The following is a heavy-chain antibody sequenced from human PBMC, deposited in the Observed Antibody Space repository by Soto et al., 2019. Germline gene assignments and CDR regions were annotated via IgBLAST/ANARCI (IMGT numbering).Heavy chain of an antibody. J-gene: IGHJ4*02. CDR1: GGSISSYY. D-gene: IGHD2-15*01. CDR3: ARGLPTVVPPYVDY. V-gene: IGHV4-59*01. CDR2: IYYSGST. Sequence: QVQLQESGPGLVKPSETLSLTCTVSGGSISSYYWSWIRQPPGKGLEWIGSIYYSGSTNYNPSLKSRVTISVDTSKNQFSLKLSSVTAADTAVYYCARGLPTVVPPYVDYWGQGTLVTVSS.